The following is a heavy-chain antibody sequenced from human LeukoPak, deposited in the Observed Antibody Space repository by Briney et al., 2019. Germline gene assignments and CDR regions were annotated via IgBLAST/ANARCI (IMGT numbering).Heavy chain of an antibody. D-gene: IGHD2-15*01. CDR3: ASKIGYCSSVSCYLDY. V-gene: IGHV3-23*01. Sequence: GGSLRLSCAPSAFTFSSYDMTWARQAPGKGLEWDSAIRSSGGSTDYADSVKGRFTISRDNSKNILYLQMNSLRAEDTAVYYCASKIGYCSSVSCYLDYWGQGTLVTVSS. J-gene: IGHJ4*02. CDR1: AFTFSSYD. CDR2: IRSSGGST.